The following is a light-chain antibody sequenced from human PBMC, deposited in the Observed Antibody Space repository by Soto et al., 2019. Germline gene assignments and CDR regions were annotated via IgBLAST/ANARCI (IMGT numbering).Light chain of an antibody. V-gene: IGKV1-39*01. CDR3: QQSYSRWT. CDR1: QSISSY. CDR2: AAS. Sequence: DIQMTQSPSSLSASVGDRVTITCRASQSISSYLNWYQQKPGKAPKLLIYAASSSQSGVPSRFSGSGSGTDFTLTISSLQPEDFATYYCQQSYSRWTFGQGTKVEIK. J-gene: IGKJ1*01.